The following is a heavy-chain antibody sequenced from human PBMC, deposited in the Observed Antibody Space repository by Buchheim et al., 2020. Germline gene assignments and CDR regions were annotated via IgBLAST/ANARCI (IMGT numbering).Heavy chain of an antibody. V-gene: IGHV3-23*01. CDR1: GFTFSNYA. CDR3: AKGGAALGYFDH. J-gene: IGHJ4*02. D-gene: IGHD7-27*01. Sequence: EVQLLESGGGLVQPGGSLRLSCAASGFTFSNYAMGWVRQAPGKGLEWVSVISGSGGSTYYGDSVKGRFTISRDNFKDTVYFQMNSLRAEDTAVYYCAKGGAALGYFDHWGQG. CDR2: ISGSGGST.